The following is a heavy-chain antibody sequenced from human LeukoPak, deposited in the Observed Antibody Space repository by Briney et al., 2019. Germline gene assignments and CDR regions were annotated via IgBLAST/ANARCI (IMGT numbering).Heavy chain of an antibody. CDR3: AREARRSVGATWYSNYFDY. CDR1: GFTFSSYG. CDR2: MWYDGSNK. Sequence: GGSLRLSCAASGFTFSSYGMHWVRQAPGKGLEWVAVMWYDGSNKYYADSVKGRFTISRDNSKNTLYLQMNSLRAEDTAVYYCAREARRSVGATWYSNYFDYWGQGTLVTVSS. J-gene: IGHJ4*02. V-gene: IGHV3-33*01. D-gene: IGHD1-26*01.